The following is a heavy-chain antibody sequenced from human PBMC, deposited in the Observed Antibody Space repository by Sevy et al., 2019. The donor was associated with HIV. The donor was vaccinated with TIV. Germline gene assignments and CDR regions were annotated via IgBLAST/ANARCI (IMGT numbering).Heavy chain of an antibody. D-gene: IGHD3-10*01. J-gene: IGHJ4*02. Sequence: GGSLRLSCVASGFTFSSYAMSWVRQAPGKGLEWVSAISGSGGSTYYADSVKGRFTISRDNSKNTLYLQMNSLRAEDTAVYYCAKGSYYYGSGSYVDYWGQGTLVTVSS. CDR1: GFTFSSYA. CDR3: AKGSYYYGSGSYVDY. CDR2: ISGSGGST. V-gene: IGHV3-23*01.